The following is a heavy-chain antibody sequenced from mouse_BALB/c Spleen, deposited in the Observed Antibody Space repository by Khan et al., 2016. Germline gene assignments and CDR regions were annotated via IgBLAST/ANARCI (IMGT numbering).Heavy chain of an antibody. CDR3: ERVRQVGRYAMDY. CDR2: IRNKANGYTT. CDR1: GFTFTDYY. D-gene: IGHD3-2*01. J-gene: IGHJ4*01. Sequence: EVELVESGGGLVQPGGSLRLSCATSGFTFTDYYMSWVRQPPGKALEWLGFIRNKANGYTTEYSASVKGRFTISRYNSQSILYLQMNTLRAEDSATYYWERVRQVGRYAMDYWGQGTSVTVSS. V-gene: IGHV7-3*02.